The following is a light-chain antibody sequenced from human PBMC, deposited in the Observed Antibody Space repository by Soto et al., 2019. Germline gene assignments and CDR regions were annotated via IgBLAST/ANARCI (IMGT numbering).Light chain of an antibody. CDR1: QSVSSY. J-gene: IGKJ4*01. CDR2: DAS. V-gene: IGKV3-11*01. CDR3: QQRTNWHT. Sequence: EIVLTQSPATLSLSPGERATLSCRASQSVSSYLAWYQQKPGQAPRLLIYDASNRATGIPSRFSGSGSRTDFTLTISSLEPEDFAVYYCQQRTNWHTFGGGTKVEIK.